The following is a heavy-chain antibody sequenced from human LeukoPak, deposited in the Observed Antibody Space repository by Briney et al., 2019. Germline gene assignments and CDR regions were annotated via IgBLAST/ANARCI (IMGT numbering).Heavy chain of an antibody. D-gene: IGHD6-6*01. Sequence: ASVKVSCKASGYTFTGYYMHWVRQAPGQGLGWMGWINPNSGGTNYDQKFQGRVTMTRDTSISTAYMELSRLRSDDTAVYYCARDRYSSSPEDYWGQGTLVTVSS. J-gene: IGHJ4*02. CDR1: GYTFTGYY. CDR3: ARDRYSSSPEDY. CDR2: INPNSGGT. V-gene: IGHV1-2*02.